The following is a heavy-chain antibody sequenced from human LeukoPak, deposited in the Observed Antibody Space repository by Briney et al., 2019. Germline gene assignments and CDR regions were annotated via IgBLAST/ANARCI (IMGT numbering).Heavy chain of an antibody. J-gene: IGHJ5*02. CDR2: ISSSGSTI. D-gene: IGHD3-10*01. CDR3: AVWFGESRTTKFDP. V-gene: IGHV3-48*03. Sequence: GGSLRLSCAASGFTFSSYEMNWVRQAPGKGLEWVSYISSSGSTIYYADSVKGRFTISRDNAKNSLYLQMNSLRAEDTAVYYCAVWFGESRTTKFDPWGQGTLVTVSS. CDR1: GFTFSSYE.